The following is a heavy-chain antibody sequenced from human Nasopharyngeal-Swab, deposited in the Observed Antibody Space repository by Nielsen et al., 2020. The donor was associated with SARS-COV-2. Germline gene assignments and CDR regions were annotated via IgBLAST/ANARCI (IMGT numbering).Heavy chain of an antibody. Sequence: GESLKISCAASGFTFSGYYMSWIRQAPGKGLEWVSYISSSSSYTNYADSVKGRFTISRDNAKNSLYLQMNSLRAEDTAVYYCAREIDSRGGDAFDIWGQGTMVTVSS. J-gene: IGHJ3*02. CDR1: GFTFSGYY. D-gene: IGHD3-22*01. CDR2: ISSSSSYT. CDR3: AREIDSRGGDAFDI. V-gene: IGHV3-11*05.